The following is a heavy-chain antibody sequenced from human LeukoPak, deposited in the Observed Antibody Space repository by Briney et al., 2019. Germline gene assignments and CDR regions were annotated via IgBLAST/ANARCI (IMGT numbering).Heavy chain of an antibody. J-gene: IGHJ5*02. D-gene: IGHD2-2*01. V-gene: IGHV3-20*04. Sequence: GGSLRLSCAASGFTFDDYGMSWVRQAPGKGLEWVSGLNWNGGSTGYADSVKGRFTISRDNAKNSLYLQMNNLRAEDTALYYCAGEIGYCSSTSCSDMGTNWFDPWGQGTLVTVSS. CDR1: GFTFDDYG. CDR3: AGEIGYCSSTSCSDMGTNWFDP. CDR2: LNWNGGST.